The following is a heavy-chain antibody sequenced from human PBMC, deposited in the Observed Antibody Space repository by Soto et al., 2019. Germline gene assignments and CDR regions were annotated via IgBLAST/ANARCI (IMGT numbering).Heavy chain of an antibody. V-gene: IGHV3-23*01. J-gene: IGHJ3*02. CDR3: AKSWGDTWQQSAFDI. D-gene: IGHD5-18*01. CDR1: GFSFSSYS. CDR2: MSATGGST. Sequence: EVQLLESGGDLIQPGGSLRLSCAASGFSFSSYSMSWVRQGPGKGLEWVSGMSATGGSTYYADSVKGRFTTSRDNSRKTLYLQMNSLRADDTAVYYCAKSWGDTWQQSAFDIWGLGTMVTVSA.